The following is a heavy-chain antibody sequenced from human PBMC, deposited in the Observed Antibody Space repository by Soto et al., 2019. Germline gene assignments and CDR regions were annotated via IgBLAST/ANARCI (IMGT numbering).Heavy chain of an antibody. D-gene: IGHD2-2*01. J-gene: IGHJ6*02. CDR1: GYTFTSYG. Sequence: APVKVSCKASGYTFTSYGISWERQALGQGLEWMGWISAYNGNTNYAQKHQGRVTMTTDTSPRKACMGLRSLRSDDTAVYYCARGVVSAARPYYYGMDVWGQGTTVTVAS. V-gene: IGHV1-18*01. CDR2: ISAYNGNT. CDR3: ARGVVSAARPYYYGMDV.